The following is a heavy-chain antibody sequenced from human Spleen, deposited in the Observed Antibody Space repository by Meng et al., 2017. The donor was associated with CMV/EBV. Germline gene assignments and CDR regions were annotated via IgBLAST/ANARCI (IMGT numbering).Heavy chain of an antibody. D-gene: IGHD6-13*01. V-gene: IGHV3-11*04. CDR2: ISGSDNAI. J-gene: IGHJ6*02. CDR1: GFTFSDYY. CDR3: ARDLGVMAADPYYYGMDV. Sequence: GESLKISCAASGFTFSDYYMSWIRQAPGKGLEWLSYISGSDNAIYYADSVKGRFTISRDNAKNSLYLQMNSLRAEDTAVYYCARDLGVMAADPYYYGMDVWGQGTTVTVSS.